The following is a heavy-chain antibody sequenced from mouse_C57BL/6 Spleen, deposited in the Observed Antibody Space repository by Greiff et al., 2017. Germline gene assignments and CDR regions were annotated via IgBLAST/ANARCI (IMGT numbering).Heavy chain of an antibody. CDR3: TTGYGSSYRGY. D-gene: IGHD1-1*01. J-gene: IGHJ2*01. CDR1: GFNIKDDY. CDR2: IDPENGDT. V-gene: IGHV14-4*01. Sequence: VQLQQSGAELVRPGASVKLSCTASGFNIKDDYMPWVKQRPEQGLEWIGWIDPENGDTEYASKFQGKATITADTSSNTAYLQLSSLTSEDTAVYYCTTGYGSSYRGYWGQGTTLTVSS.